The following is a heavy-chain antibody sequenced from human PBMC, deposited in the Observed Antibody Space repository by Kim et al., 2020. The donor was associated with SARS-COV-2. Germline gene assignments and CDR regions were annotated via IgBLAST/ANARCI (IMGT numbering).Heavy chain of an antibody. CDR1: GGSISGYN. CDR2: VNHNGST. V-gene: IGHV4-34*01. Sequence: SETLSLTCAVSGGSISGYNWSWIRHHPPKGLVWMGEVNHNGSTNYNPPPHSRVTITVVTTTNQLSLQLRTLTAAAAAVYYCATKVGQGRWEDYWCWGTL. CDR3: ATKVGQGRWEDY. D-gene: IGHD1-26*01. J-gene: IGHJ4*02.